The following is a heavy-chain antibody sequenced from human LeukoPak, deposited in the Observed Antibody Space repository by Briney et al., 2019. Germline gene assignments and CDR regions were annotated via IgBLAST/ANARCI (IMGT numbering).Heavy chain of an antibody. CDR3: ARPERVGYSGYENYFDY. CDR2: IYPGDSDT. V-gene: IGHV5-51*01. J-gene: IGHJ4*02. Sequence: GESLKISCKGSGYSFTSYWIGWVRQMPGKGLEWVGIIYPGDSDTRYSPSFQGQVTISADKSISTAYLQWSSLKASDTAMYYCARPERVGYSGYENYFDYWGQGTLVTVSS. D-gene: IGHD5-12*01. CDR1: GYSFTSYW.